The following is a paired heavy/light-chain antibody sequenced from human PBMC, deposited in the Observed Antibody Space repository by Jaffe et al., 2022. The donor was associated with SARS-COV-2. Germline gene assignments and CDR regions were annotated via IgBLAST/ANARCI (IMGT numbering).Heavy chain of an antibody. V-gene: IGHV3-30*04. CDR2: ISYDGSNK. J-gene: IGHJ1*01. CDR1: GFIFSSYA. D-gene: IGHD3-16*01. CDR3: ARELHPRDYQNYAVEYFQY. Sequence: QVQLVESGGVVVQPGRSLRLSCAASGFIFSSYAMHWVRQAPGKGLEWVAVISYDGSNKNYADSVRARFTISRDNHKSTLYLQMNSLRAEDTAMYYCARELHPRDYQNYAVEYFQYWGQGTLVTVSS.
Light chain of an antibody. J-gene: IGLJ2*01. CDR1: SSDVGAYNY. V-gene: IGLV2-14*01. CDR3: SSYTTRSTLVV. Sequence: QSALTQPASVSGSPGQSITISCTGTSSDVGAYNYVSWYQQHPGKAPKLMIYDVSNRPSGVSNRFSGSKSGNTASLTISGLQAEDEADYYCSSYTTRSTLVVFGEGTKLTVL. CDR2: DVS.